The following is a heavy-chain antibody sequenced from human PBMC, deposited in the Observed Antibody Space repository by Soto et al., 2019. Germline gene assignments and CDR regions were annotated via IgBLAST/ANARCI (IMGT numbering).Heavy chain of an antibody. J-gene: IGHJ6*03. Sequence: QVQLVQSGAEVKKPGSSVRVSCEASGDSLTSYIFTWVRQAPGQGLEWMGRVIPIQGKADYALKIQDRVTITADKSTNTVYVELRSLRPEDTALYYCAKSLVFVDPAYMDVWGKGTTVTVSS. CDR3: AKSLVFVDPAYMDV. D-gene: IGHD2-21*01. CDR2: VIPIQGKA. CDR1: GDSLTSYI. V-gene: IGHV1-69*02.